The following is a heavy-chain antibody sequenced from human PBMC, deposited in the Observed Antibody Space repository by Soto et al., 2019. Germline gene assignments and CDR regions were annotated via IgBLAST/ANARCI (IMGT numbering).Heavy chain of an antibody. CDR2: IISGGGST. J-gene: IGHJ4*02. Sequence: EVQLLESGGGLVQPGGSLRLSCAASGFTFNKYAMTWVRQAPGKGLEWVSTIISGGGSTYYADSVKGRFTISRDNSKNTVDLQMHSLRIEDTAVYYCAKNLHYFDSWGQGTLVTVSS. CDR3: AKNLHYFDS. CDR1: GFTFNKYA. V-gene: IGHV3-23*01.